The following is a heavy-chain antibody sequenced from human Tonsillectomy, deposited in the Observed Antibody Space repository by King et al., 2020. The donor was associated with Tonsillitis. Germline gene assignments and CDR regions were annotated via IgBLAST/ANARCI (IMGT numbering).Heavy chain of an antibody. V-gene: IGHV3-7*03. CDR1: GFTFNSFW. CDR3: AREWPPDLTVAAAVIDF. Sequence: QLVQSGGGLVQPGGSLRLSCAASGFTFNSFWMNWVRQAPGKGLEWVANIKQDGSEKYYVDSVKGRFTISRDNAKNLVYLQMNSLRVEDTAVYYCAREWPPDLTVAAAVIDFWGQGTLVTVSS. J-gene: IGHJ4*02. CDR2: IKQDGSEK. D-gene: IGHD6-13*01.